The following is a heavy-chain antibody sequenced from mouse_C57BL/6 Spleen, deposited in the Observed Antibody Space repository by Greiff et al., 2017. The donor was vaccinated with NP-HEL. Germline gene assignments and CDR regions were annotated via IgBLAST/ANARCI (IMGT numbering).Heavy chain of an antibody. D-gene: IGHD3-3*01. V-gene: IGHV1-82*01. CDR3: ARWGTATGAMDY. Sequence: VQLQQSGPELVKPGASVKISCKASGYAFSSSWMNWVKQRPGKGLEWIGRIYPGDGDTNYNGKFKGKATLTADKSSSTAYMQHSSLTSEDSAVYFCARWGTATGAMDYWGQGTSVTVSS. CDR1: GYAFSSSW. J-gene: IGHJ4*01. CDR2: IYPGDGDT.